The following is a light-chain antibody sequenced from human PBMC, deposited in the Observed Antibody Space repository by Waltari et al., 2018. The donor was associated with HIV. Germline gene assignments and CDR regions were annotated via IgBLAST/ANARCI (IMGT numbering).Light chain of an antibody. Sequence: NFMLTQPYSVSESPGKTVTISCTGSSGSIASNYVQWYQQRPGSAPTTVIYEHNQRPSGVPDRFSGSLDSSSNAASLTISGLKTEDEADYYCQSYDSITWVFGGGTKLTVL. J-gene: IGLJ3*02. CDR1: SGSIASNY. V-gene: IGLV6-57*02. CDR3: QSYDSITWV. CDR2: EHN.